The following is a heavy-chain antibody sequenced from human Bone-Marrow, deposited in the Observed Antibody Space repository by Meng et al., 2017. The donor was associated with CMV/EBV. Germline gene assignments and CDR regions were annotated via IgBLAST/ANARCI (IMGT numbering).Heavy chain of an antibody. CDR2: VNSDESIT. D-gene: IGHD2-8*01. CDR3: LRCTNTNCSDY. Sequence: GESLKISCAASGFTFSSYWMHWVRQAPGKGLVWVSRVNSDESITSYADSVKGRFTVSRDNAKNTLYLQMSSLRAEDTAVYYCLRCTNTNCSDYWGQGTLVTFSS. J-gene: IGHJ4*02. V-gene: IGHV3-74*01. CDR1: GFTFSSYW.